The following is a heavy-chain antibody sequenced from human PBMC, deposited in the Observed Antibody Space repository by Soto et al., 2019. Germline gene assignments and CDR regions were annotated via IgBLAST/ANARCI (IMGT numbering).Heavy chain of an antibody. J-gene: IGHJ4*02. Sequence: ESGGGVVQPGRSLRLSCAASGFTFSSYAMHWVRQAPGKGLEWVAVISYDGSNKYYADSVKGRFTISRDNSKNTLYLQMKRLRAEDTAVYYCARDRIYSSSWYDYWGQGTLVTVSS. CDR1: GFTFSSYA. CDR3: ARDRIYSSSWYDY. CDR2: ISYDGSNK. V-gene: IGHV3-30-3*01. D-gene: IGHD6-13*01.